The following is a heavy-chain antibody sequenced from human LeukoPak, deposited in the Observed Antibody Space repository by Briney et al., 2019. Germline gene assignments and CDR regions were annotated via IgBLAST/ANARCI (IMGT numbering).Heavy chain of an antibody. CDR2: ISGSGGST. D-gene: IGHD3-9*01. V-gene: IGHV3-23*01. J-gene: IGHJ4*02. CDR1: GFTFSSYA. CDR3: AKAAYYDILTGYFSPR. Sequence: GGPLRLSCAASGFTFSSYAMSWVRQAPGKGLEWVSAISGSGGSTYYADSVKGRFTISRDNSKNTLYLQMNSLRAEDTAVYYCAKAAYYDILTGYFSPRWGQGTLVTVSS.